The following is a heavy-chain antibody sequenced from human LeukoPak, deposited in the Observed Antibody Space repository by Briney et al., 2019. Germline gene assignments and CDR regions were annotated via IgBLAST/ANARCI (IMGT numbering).Heavy chain of an antibody. CDR3: ARIKRLGIRFLEWSNTYDAFDI. Sequence: GASVKVSCKASGYTFTGYYMHWVRQAPGQGLEWMGRINPNSGGTNYAQKFQGRVTMTRNTSISTAYMELSSLRSEDTAVYYCARIKRLGIRFLEWSNTYDAFDIWGQGTMVTVSS. J-gene: IGHJ3*02. D-gene: IGHD3-3*01. V-gene: IGHV1-2*06. CDR1: GYTFTGYY. CDR2: INPNSGGT.